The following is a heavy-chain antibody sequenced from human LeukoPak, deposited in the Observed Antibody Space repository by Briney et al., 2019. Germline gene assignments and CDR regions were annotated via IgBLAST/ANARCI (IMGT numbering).Heavy chain of an antibody. CDR3: ASVQLWSLFYYYYMDV. CDR2: IKQDGSEK. CDR1: GFTFSNAW. D-gene: IGHD5-18*01. Sequence: GGSLRLSCAASGFTFSNAWMSWVRQAPGKGLEWVANIKQDGSEKYYVDSVKGRFTISRDNAKNSLYLQMNSLRAEDTAVYYCASVQLWSLFYYYYMDVWGKGTTVTVSS. J-gene: IGHJ6*03. V-gene: IGHV3-7*01.